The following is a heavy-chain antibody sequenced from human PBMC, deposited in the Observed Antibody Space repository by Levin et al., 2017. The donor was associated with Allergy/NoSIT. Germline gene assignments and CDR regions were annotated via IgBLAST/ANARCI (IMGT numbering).Heavy chain of an antibody. CDR2: IYPGDSES. D-gene: IGHD2-21*02. Sequence: KVSCKASGYIFTSYWIAWVRQMPGKGLEWMGIIYPGDSESRYSPSFQGQVSISADKPISTAYLQWSSLKASDTAIYYCARRDPGGYYFDYWGQGTLVTVSS. CDR1: GYIFTSYW. J-gene: IGHJ4*02. CDR3: ARRDPGGYYFDY. V-gene: IGHV5-51*04.